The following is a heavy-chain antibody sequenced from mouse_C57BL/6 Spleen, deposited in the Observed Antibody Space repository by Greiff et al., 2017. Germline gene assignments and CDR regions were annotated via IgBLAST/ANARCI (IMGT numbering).Heavy chain of an antibody. V-gene: IGHV2-2*01. Sequence: QVQLQQSGPGLVQPSQSLSITCPVSGFSLTSYGVHWVRQSPGKGLEWLGVIWSGGSTDYNAAFISRLSISKDNSKSQVFFKMNSLQADDTAIYYCARKDPGAMDYWGQGTSVTVSS. CDR1: GFSLTSYG. CDR3: ARKDPGAMDY. CDR2: IWSGGST. J-gene: IGHJ4*01.